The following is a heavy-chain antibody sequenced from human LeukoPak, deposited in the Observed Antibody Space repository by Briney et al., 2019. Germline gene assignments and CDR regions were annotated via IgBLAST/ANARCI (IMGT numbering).Heavy chain of an antibody. J-gene: IGHJ4*02. D-gene: IGHD3-10*01. Sequence: GGSLRLSCAASGFRFNTYWMSWVRQAPGKGLEWVSYISSSGSSIYYADSVKGRFTLSRDNAKNSLYLQMNSLRAEDTAVYYCARDDYYGSGIDYWGQGTLVTVSS. CDR1: GFRFNTYW. CDR2: ISSSGSSI. CDR3: ARDDYYGSGIDY. V-gene: IGHV3-48*04.